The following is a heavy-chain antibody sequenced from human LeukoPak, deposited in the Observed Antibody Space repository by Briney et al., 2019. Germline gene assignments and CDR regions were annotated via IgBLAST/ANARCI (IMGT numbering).Heavy chain of an antibody. CDR1: GGSFSGYY. Sequence: SETLSLTCAVSGGSFSGYYWSWIRQPPGKGLEWIGEINHSGSTNYNPSLKSRVTISVDTSKNQFSLKLSSVTAADTAVYYCARAPRIAAAPGYDYWGQGTLVTVSS. V-gene: IGHV4-34*01. CDR3: ARAPRIAAAPGYDY. CDR2: INHSGST. D-gene: IGHD6-13*01. J-gene: IGHJ4*02.